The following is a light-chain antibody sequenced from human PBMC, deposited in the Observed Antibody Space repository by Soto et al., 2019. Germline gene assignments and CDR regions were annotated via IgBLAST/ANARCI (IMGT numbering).Light chain of an antibody. V-gene: IGKV3-15*01. CDR1: QSVSSN. CDR3: QQYNSYSPLT. Sequence: EIVMTQSPATLSVSPGERVTLSCRASQSVSSNLACYQQKPGQAPRLLIYGASTGATGIPTRFSGSGSGTEFTLTISSLQPDDFATYYCQQYNSYSPLTFGGGTKVDI. J-gene: IGKJ4*01. CDR2: GAS.